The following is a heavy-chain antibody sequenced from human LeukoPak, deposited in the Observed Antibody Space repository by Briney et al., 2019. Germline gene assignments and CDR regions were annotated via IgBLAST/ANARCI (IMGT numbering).Heavy chain of an antibody. CDR3: ATVVVVPAATDY. J-gene: IGHJ4*02. D-gene: IGHD2-2*01. CDR1: GFTFSSYS. CDR2: ISSSSSYI. V-gene: IGHV3-21*01. Sequence: GGSLRLSCAASGFTFSSYSMNWVRQAPGKGLEWVSSISSSSSYIYHAGSVKGRFTISRDNAKNSLYLQMNSLRAEDTAVYYCATVVVVPAATDYWGQGTLVTVSS.